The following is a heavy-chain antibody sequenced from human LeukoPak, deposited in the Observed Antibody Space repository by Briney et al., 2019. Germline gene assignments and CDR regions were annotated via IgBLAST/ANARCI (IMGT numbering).Heavy chain of an antibody. D-gene: IGHD3-10*01. J-gene: IGHJ5*02. CDR1: GFTFSSYA. V-gene: IGHV3-23*01. CDR2: ISGSGGST. Sequence: GGSLRLSCAASGFTFSSYAMSWVRQAPGKGLEWVSAISGSGGSTYYADSVKGRFTISRDNSKNTLYLQMNSLRAEDTAVYYCAKGPNLGGWFGELPPWFDPWGQGTLVTVSS. CDR3: AKGPNLGGWFGELPPWFDP.